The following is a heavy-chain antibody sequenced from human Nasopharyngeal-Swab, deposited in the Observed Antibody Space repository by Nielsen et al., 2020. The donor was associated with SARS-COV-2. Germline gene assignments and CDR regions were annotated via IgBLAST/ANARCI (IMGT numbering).Heavy chain of an antibody. CDR3: AKGRGDIVVVPAAIPEYFRH. D-gene: IGHD2-2*01. J-gene: IGHJ1*01. Sequence: WIRQPPGKGLEWVAFIRYDVTDIYYGDSARGRFTISRDNSKNTLYLQVNSLRAEDTAVYYCAKGRGDIVVVPAAIPEYFRHWGQGTLVTVSS. V-gene: IGHV3-30*02. CDR2: IRYDVTDI.